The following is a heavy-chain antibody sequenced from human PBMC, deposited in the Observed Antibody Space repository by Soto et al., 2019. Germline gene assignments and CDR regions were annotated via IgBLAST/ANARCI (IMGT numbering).Heavy chain of an antibody. J-gene: IGHJ6*02. CDR2: IRGSTYGSTT. D-gene: IGHD3-10*01. CDR1: GFTFEDHA. CDR3: ASLGGKGRNVYYYGSGSYYYYYGMDV. V-gene: IGHV3-49*04. Sequence: GGSLRLSCTFSGFTFEDHALTWVRQAPGKGLQWLGYIRGSTYGSTTEYDPSVRGRIIISRDDSKSIGYLQMNSLKSEDTAVYYCASLGGKGRNVYYYGSGSYYYYYGMDVWGQGTTVTVSS.